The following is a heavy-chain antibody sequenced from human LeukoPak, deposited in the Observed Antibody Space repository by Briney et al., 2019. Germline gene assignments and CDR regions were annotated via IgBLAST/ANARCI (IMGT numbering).Heavy chain of an antibody. CDR2: IWYDGSNE. CDR1: GFTFDDYA. V-gene: IGHV3-33*08. D-gene: IGHD3-3*01. Sequence: GGSLRLSCAASGFTFDDYAMHWVRQAPGKGLEWVSVIWYDGSNEYYADSVKGRFTISRDNSKNTLLLQMNSLRAEDTAIYYCVRDIKSRFLDHWGQGTLVTVSS. J-gene: IGHJ4*02. CDR3: VRDIKSRFLDH.